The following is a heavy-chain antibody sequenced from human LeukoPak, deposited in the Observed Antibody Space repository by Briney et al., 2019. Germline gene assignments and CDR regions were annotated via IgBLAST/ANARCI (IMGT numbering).Heavy chain of an antibody. J-gene: IGHJ6*02. Sequence: PGTSLRLSCAASGFTFSSYGMHWVRQAPGKGLQWVAVIWYDGTYKYYADSVKGRFTISRDNSKNTLYLQMNSLRAEDTAVYYCAKSKGGIYYYYYGMNVWGQGTTVTVSS. CDR3: AKSKGGIYYYYYGMNV. V-gene: IGHV3-33*06. CDR2: IWYDGTYK. D-gene: IGHD2-15*01. CDR1: GFTFSSYG.